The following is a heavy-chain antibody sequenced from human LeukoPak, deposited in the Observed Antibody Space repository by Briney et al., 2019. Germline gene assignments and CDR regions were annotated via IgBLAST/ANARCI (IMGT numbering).Heavy chain of an antibody. CDR1: GFTFTSYS. V-gene: IGHV3-21*04. CDR3: ARDSYIVGATRAPFDY. J-gene: IGHJ4*02. CDR2: IRFTGSYI. Sequence: PGGSLRLSCAASGFTFTSYSMNWVRQAPGRGLEWVSSIRFTGSYIYYADSVKGRFTISRDNAKNSLYLQMNSLRAEDTAVYYCARDSYIVGATRAPFDYWGQGTLVTVSS. D-gene: IGHD1-26*01.